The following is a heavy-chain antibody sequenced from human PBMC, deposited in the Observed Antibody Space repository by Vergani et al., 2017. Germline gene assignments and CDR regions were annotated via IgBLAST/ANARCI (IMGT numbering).Heavy chain of an antibody. D-gene: IGHD3-3*01. CDR1: GYRFSSSW. CDR2: IFPDDSDT. Sequence: EVQLVQSGAEVKKPGESLKISCKGFGYRFSSSWIGWVRQMPGKGLEWMGIIFPDDSDTRYSPSFQGQVTISADKSISTVYLQWNSLKASDTAMYYCARIYDFWSGYEYYFDYWGQGTLVTVSS. J-gene: IGHJ4*02. V-gene: IGHV5-51*01. CDR3: ARIYDFWSGYEYYFDY.